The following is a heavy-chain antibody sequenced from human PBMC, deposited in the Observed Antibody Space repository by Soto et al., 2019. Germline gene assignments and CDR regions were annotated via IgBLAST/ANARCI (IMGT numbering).Heavy chain of an antibody. V-gene: IGHV4-31*03. CDR1: GGSISSGGYY. Sequence: QVQLQESGPGLVKPSQTLSLTCTVSGGSISSGGYYWSWIRQHPGKGLEWIGYIYYSGSTYYNPSLKSRVTISVDTSKNPFSLKLSSVTAADTAVYYCARSRTSANYFDYWGQGTLVTVSS. CDR3: ARSRTSANYFDY. D-gene: IGHD2-2*01. CDR2: IYYSGST. J-gene: IGHJ4*02.